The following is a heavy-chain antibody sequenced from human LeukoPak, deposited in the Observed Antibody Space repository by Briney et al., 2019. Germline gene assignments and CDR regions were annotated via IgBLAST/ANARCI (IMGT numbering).Heavy chain of an antibody. J-gene: IGHJ4*02. CDR1: GFTVSSNY. CDR3: ARSKIVVVPAATGIFDY. Sequence: GGSLRLSCAASGFTVSSNYMSWVRQAPGKGLEWVSIIHSGGNTYYADSVKDRFTISRDNSKNTLYLQMNSLRAEDTAVYYCARSKIVVVPAATGIFDYWGQGTLVTVSS. V-gene: IGHV3-66*01. CDR2: IHSGGNT. D-gene: IGHD2-2*01.